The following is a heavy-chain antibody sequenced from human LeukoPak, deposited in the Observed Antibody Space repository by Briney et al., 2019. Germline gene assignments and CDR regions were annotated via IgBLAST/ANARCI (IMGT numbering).Heavy chain of an antibody. Sequence: PGGSLRLSCAASGFAFSSYGMSWVRQAPGKGLEWVSAISGSGGSTYYADSVKGRFTISRDNSKNTLYLQMNSLRAEDTAVYYCAKEINVLLWFGEFDYWGQGTLVTVSS. CDR1: GFAFSSYG. CDR2: ISGSGGST. CDR3: AKEINVLLWFGEFDY. V-gene: IGHV3-23*01. J-gene: IGHJ4*02. D-gene: IGHD3-10*01.